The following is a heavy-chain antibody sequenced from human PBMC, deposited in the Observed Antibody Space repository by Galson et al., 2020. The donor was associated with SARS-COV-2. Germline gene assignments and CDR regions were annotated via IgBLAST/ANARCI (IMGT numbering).Heavy chain of an antibody. CDR1: GFTFSTYW. D-gene: IGHD1-26*01. CDR2: INSDGNST. J-gene: IGHJ4*02. CDR3: AATRAY. V-gene: IGHV3-74*01. Sequence: GGSLRLSCAAYGFTFSTYWMHWVRQAPGKGLMWVSRINSDGNSTGYADSVKGRFTISRDNAKNTLYLQMNSLRVEDTAVYYCAATRAYWGQGTLVTVSS.